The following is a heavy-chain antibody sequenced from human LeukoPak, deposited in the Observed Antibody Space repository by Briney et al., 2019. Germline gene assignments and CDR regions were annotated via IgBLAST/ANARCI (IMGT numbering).Heavy chain of an antibody. CDR3: ARGPNSNWSGLDF. D-gene: IGHD6-6*01. V-gene: IGHV3-74*01. Sequence: GSLRLSCTASGVSFSGHWMHWARQLPGKGLVWVSRISPTGSTTSYADSVKGRFTVSRDNAKNTLYLQVDNLRAEDTAVYYCARGPNSNWSGLDFWGQGTLLTVSS. J-gene: IGHJ4*02. CDR1: GVSFSGHW. CDR2: ISPTGSTT.